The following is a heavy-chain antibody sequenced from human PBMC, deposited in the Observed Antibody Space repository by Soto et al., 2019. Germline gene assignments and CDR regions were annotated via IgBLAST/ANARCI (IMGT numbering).Heavy chain of an antibody. CDR3: ARGTTEEALDY. J-gene: IGHJ4*02. CDR1: GYTLAELS. Sequence: ASVKVSCKVSGYTLAELSMHWVRHAPGQGLEWMGIINPSGGSTSYAQKFQGRVTMTRDTSTSTVYMELSSLRSEDTAVYYCARGTTEEALDYWGQGTLVTVSS. V-gene: IGHV1-46*01. CDR2: INPSGGST. D-gene: IGHD1-1*01.